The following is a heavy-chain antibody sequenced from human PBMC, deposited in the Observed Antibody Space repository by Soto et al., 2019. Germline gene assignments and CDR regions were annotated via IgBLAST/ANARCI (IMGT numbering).Heavy chain of an antibody. J-gene: IGHJ6*02. Sequence: SEPLSHTCTVSGGSISSGDYYWSWIRQPPGKGLVWIGYIYYSGSTYYNPSLKSRVTISVDTSKNQFSLKLSSVTAADSAVYFCARSSSSETDVWGQGNTVAVSS. CDR2: IYYSGST. CDR3: ARSSSSETDV. CDR1: GGSISSGDYY. V-gene: IGHV4-30-4*01.